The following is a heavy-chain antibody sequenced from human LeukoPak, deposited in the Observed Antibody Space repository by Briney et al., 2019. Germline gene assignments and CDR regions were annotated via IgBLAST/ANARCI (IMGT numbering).Heavy chain of an antibody. V-gene: IGHV4-61*10. CDR1: GGSVTSGSYY. J-gene: IGHJ3*02. CDR3: ARHRLDIAVAGGYDAFDI. D-gene: IGHD6-19*01. Sequence: SQTLSLTCNVSGGSVTSGSYYWTWIRQPAGKGLEWIGYIYYSGNTNYNPSLKSRVTISVDTSKTQFSLKLSSVTAADTAVYYCARHRLDIAVAGGYDAFDIWGQGTLVTVSS. CDR2: IYYSGNT.